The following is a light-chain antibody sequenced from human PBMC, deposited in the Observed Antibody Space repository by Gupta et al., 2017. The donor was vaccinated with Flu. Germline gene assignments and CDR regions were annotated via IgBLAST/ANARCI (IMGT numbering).Light chain of an antibody. CDR1: QVVGSY. CDR3: QQRHSWPLT. V-gene: IGKV3-11*01. CDR2: DSA. Sequence: VLTQSPATLSLSPGDRATLSCRASQVVGSYLAWYQQKVGQAPRLLIYDSANRANGIPGRFSGSGTGTDFTLTISRLEPEDFAVYYCQQRHSWPLTFGGGTKVEIK. J-gene: IGKJ4*02.